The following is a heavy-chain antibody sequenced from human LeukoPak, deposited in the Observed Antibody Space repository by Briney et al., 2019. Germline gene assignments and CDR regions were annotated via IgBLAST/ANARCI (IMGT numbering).Heavy chain of an antibody. CDR3: AGSIAARLDY. V-gene: IGHV4-34*01. Sequence: PSETLSLTCAVYGGSFSDYYWSWIRQPPGKGLEWIGEINNSGSTNYNPSLKSRVTISVDTSKNQFSLKLSSVTAADTAVYYCAGSIAARLDYWGQGTLVTVSS. J-gene: IGHJ4*02. D-gene: IGHD6-6*01. CDR2: INNSGST. CDR1: GGSFSDYY.